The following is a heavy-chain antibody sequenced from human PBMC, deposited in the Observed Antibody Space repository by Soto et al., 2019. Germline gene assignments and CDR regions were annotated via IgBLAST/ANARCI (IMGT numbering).Heavy chain of an antibody. CDR3: ASGGSYMYYFDH. Sequence: QVQLQESGPGLVKPSETLSLTCTVSGGSISSYYWTWVRQPPGKGLEWIAYVYYSGNTNYNPSLKSRVTVSVDTSKNQFSLTLSSVTAADTAVYYCASGGSYMYYFDHWGQGTLVTVSS. D-gene: IGHD3-16*01. V-gene: IGHV4-59*01. CDR1: GGSISSYY. CDR2: VYYSGNT. J-gene: IGHJ4*02.